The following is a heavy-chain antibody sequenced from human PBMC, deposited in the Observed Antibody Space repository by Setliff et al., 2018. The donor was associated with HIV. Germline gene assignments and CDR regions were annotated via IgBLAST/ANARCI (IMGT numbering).Heavy chain of an antibody. Sequence: SVKVSCKASGGTFSRNAISWVRQAPGQGLEWMGRIIPIFGTANYAQKFQGRVTITADKSTSTAYMELSSLRSEDTAVYYCASDPTITMTTPGYFDYWGQGTLVTVSS. CDR1: GGTFSRNA. CDR2: IIPIFGTA. D-gene: IGHD5-12*01. CDR3: ASDPTITMTTPGYFDY. V-gene: IGHV1-69*06. J-gene: IGHJ4*02.